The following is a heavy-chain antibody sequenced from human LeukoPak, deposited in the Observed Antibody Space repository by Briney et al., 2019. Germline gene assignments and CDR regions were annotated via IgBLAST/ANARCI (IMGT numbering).Heavy chain of an antibody. CDR2: INSDGSST. D-gene: IGHD1-26*01. Sequence: PGGSLRLSCAASGFTFSSYWMHWVRQAPGKGLVWVSRINSDGSSTSYADSVKGRFTISRDNAKNSLYLQMNSLRAEDTAVYYCASGIVGATSFDYWGQGTLVTVSS. V-gene: IGHV3-74*01. CDR1: GFTFSSYW. J-gene: IGHJ4*02. CDR3: ASGIVGATSFDY.